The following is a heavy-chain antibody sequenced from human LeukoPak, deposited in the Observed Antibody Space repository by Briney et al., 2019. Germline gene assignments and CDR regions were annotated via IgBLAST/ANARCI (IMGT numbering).Heavy chain of an antibody. CDR2: IYYSGST. V-gene: IGHV4-39*07. CDR3: ARSLVMSYYDSSGYYPFDY. D-gene: IGHD3-22*01. J-gene: IGHJ4*02. Sequence: PSETLSLTCTVSGGSISSSSYYWGWIRQPPGKGLEWIGSIYYSGSTYYNPSLKSRVTISVDTSKNQFSLKLSSVTAADTAVYYCARSLVMSYYDSSGYYPFDYWGQGTLVTVSS. CDR1: GGSISSSSYY.